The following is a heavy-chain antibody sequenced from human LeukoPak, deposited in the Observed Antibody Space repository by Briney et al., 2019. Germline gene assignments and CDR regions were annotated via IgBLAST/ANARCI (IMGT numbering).Heavy chain of an antibody. V-gene: IGHV1-8*01. CDR1: AYTFTSYD. CDR2: TNPNSGNT. Sequence: GASVTVSCKASAYTFTSYDINWVRQATGQGLEWMGGTNPNSGNTGYAQKFQGRVTMTSNTSIRTAYMELSSLRSEDTAVYYCARVIPWDGYNPSYFDYWGQGTLVTVSS. D-gene: IGHD5-24*01. CDR3: ARVIPWDGYNPSYFDY. J-gene: IGHJ4*02.